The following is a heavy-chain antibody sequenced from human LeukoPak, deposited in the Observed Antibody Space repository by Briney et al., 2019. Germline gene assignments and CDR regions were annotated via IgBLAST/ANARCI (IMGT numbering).Heavy chain of an antibody. J-gene: IGHJ4*02. CDR3: AKPPGRSSNWYWEFES. V-gene: IGHV3-23*01. D-gene: IGHD6-13*01. CDR2: ISSSDDIT. Sequence: GGSLRFSCSASGFNVSYYVMTRLRQAPGMGLEWGAGISSSDDITSSPVAVKGRFTISRDNSRNTQDLQMNSLRAEDTALYYCAKPPGRSSNWYWEFESWGQGTMVTVSS. CDR1: GFNVSYYV.